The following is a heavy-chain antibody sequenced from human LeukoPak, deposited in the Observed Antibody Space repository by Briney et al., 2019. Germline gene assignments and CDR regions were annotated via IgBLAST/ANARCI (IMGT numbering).Heavy chain of an antibody. J-gene: IGHJ4*02. Sequence: SETLSLTCTVSGGSISSYYWSWIRQPPGKGLEWIGYIYYSGSTNYNPSLKSRVTISVDTSKNQFSLKLSSVTAADTAVYYCARSLGETVTPVNYWGQGTLVTVSS. CDR1: GGSISSYY. CDR2: IYYSGST. CDR3: ARSLGETVTPVNY. V-gene: IGHV4-59*01. D-gene: IGHD4-17*01.